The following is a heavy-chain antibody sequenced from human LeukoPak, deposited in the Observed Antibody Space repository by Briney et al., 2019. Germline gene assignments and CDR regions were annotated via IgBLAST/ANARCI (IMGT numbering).Heavy chain of an antibody. CDR2: ISGSGGST. V-gene: IGHV3-23*01. J-gene: IGHJ4*02. CDR3: ARAHSSSWYMDY. CDR1: GFTFSSYA. Sequence: GGSLRLSCAASGFTFSSYAMSCVRQAPGKGLEWVSAISGSGGSTYYADSVKGRFTISRDNSKNTLYLQMNSLRAEDTAVYYCARAHSSSWYMDYWGQGTLVTVSS. D-gene: IGHD6-13*01.